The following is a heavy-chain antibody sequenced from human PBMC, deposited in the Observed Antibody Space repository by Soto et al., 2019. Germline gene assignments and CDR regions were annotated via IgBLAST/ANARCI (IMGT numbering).Heavy chain of an antibody. J-gene: IGHJ4*02. D-gene: IGHD4-17*01. V-gene: IGHV4-4*02. CDR3: ARADYGDYKSAGTFDY. Sequence: NPSETLSLTCAVSGGSISSSNWWSWVRQPPGKGLEWIGEIYHSGSTNYNPSLKSRVTISVDKSKNQFSLKLSSVTAADTAVYYCARADYGDYKSAGTFDYWGQGTLVTVSS. CDR2: IYHSGST. CDR1: GGSISSSNW.